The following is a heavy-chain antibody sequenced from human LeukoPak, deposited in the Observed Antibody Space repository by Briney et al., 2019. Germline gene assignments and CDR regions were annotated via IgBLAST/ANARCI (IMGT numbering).Heavy chain of an antibody. CDR2: LSGSGANT. J-gene: IGHJ4*02. Sequence: PGGSLRLSCATSGFTFSGYAMSWVRQAPGKGPEWVSALSGSGANTYYADSVKGRFTISRDNSKNTLYLQMNSLRAEDTAVYYCARGTILGGSPVVLDWGQGTLVTVSS. D-gene: IGHD1-26*01. V-gene: IGHV3-23*01. CDR1: GFTFSGYA. CDR3: ARGTILGGSPVVLD.